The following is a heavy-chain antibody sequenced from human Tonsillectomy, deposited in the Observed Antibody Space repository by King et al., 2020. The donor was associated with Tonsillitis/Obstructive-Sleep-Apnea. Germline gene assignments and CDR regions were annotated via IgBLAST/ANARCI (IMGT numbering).Heavy chain of an antibody. Sequence: EVQLVESGGRLVQPGGSLRLSCAASGFIFSSDCMNWVRQAPGKGPEWVSYIDMKSDRINYADSVKGRFTISRDNAKNSLYLQMNSLRVDETAVYYCAKGGRDGWDFDHWGQGPLVTVSS. CDR2: IDMKSDRI. CDR3: AKGGRDGWDFDH. CDR1: GFIFSSDC. V-gene: IGHV3-48*04. J-gene: IGHJ4*02. D-gene: IGHD5-24*01.